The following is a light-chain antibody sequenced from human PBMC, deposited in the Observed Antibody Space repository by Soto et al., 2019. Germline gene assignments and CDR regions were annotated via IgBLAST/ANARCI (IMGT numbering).Light chain of an antibody. CDR2: AAY. Sequence: IQKTPSPSSLSASVGDRVTIICGASQSISSYLNWYQQKPGKAPKLLIYAAYSLQSGVPLRFSASGSGTAFTPPISSLQPEEFATYYCHKRYSTFWTFGQETKVQI. V-gene: IGKV1-39*01. CDR3: HKRYSTFWT. J-gene: IGKJ1*01. CDR1: QSISSY.